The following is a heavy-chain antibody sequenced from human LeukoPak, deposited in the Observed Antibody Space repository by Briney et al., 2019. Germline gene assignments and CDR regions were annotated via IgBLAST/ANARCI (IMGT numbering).Heavy chain of an antibody. D-gene: IGHD6-19*01. J-gene: IGHJ4*02. V-gene: IGHV3-21*01. CDR2: ISSSSSYI. Sequence: GGSLRLSCAASGFTFSSYSMNWVRQAPGKGLEWVSSISSSSSYIYYADSVKGRFTISRDNAKNSLYLQMSSLRAEDTAVYYCARDTQRDSGWYLDYWGQGTLVTVSS. CDR1: GFTFSSYS. CDR3: ARDTQRDSGWYLDY.